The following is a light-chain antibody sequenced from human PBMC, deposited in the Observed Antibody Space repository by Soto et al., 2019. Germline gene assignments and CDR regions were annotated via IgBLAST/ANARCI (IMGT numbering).Light chain of an antibody. Sequence: EVVMTQSPATVSVSPGEGATLSCRASQSVGSKVAWYQQKPGQAPRLLFSAASTRATGIPASFSGSGSGTEFTLTISSLQSQDFAIYYCQQYSIWPPSFGPGTKVDI. J-gene: IGKJ3*01. V-gene: IGKV3-15*01. CDR1: QSVGSK. CDR3: QQYSIWPPS. CDR2: AAS.